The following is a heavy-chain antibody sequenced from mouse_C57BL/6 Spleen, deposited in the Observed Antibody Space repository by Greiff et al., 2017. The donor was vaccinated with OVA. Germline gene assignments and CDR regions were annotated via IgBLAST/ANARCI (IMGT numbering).Heavy chain of an antibody. Sequence: QVQLKQPGAELVKPGASVKVSCKASGYTFTSYWMHWVKQRPGQGLEWIGRIHPSDSDTNYNQKFKGKATLTVDKSSSTAYMQLSSLTSEDSAVYYCAINYYGSSYVNYAMDYWGQGTSVTVSS. V-gene: IGHV1-74*01. CDR2: IHPSDSDT. J-gene: IGHJ4*01. CDR3: AINYYGSSYVNYAMDY. CDR1: GYTFTSYW. D-gene: IGHD1-1*01.